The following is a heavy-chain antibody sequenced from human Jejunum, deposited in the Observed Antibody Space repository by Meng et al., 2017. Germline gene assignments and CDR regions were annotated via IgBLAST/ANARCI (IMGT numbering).Heavy chain of an antibody. V-gene: IGHV4-4*03. Sequence: QVQRQDPGPGLGKPPGTLSLTVAVSGDSITSSNWGSWVRQPPGKGLEWIGEIFHTGSTNYNPSLRSRLTISVDKSKNQFSLKLSSVTAADTAVYYCARALGTYGTFFDYWGQGTLVTVSS. J-gene: IGHJ4*02. CDR3: ARALGTYGTFFDY. CDR2: IFHTGST. D-gene: IGHD2-8*01. CDR1: GDSITSSNW.